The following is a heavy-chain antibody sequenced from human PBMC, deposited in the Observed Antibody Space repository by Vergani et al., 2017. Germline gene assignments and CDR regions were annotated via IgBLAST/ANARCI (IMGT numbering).Heavy chain of an antibody. CDR1: GGSISSRSHF. CDR3: ARHDSGHYDASYYGLGV. CDR2: IYYSGST. J-gene: IGHJ6*02. D-gene: IGHD3-16*01. V-gene: IGHV4-39*01. Sequence: QLQLHKSGPGLVKPSETLSLTCTLSGGSISSRSHFWGWLRQTPGKGLEWIGSIYYSGSTYYNPSLKSRVSISVDTSKNQFSLKLSSVTAADSAVYYCARHDSGHYDASYYGLGVWGQGTTVTVSS.